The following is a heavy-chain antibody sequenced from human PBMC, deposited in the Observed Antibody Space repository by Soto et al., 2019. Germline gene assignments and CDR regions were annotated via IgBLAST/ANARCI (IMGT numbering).Heavy chain of an antibody. CDR1: GSSISSYY. D-gene: IGHD2-8*01. CDR3: ASSSFSHCPNGVCCVFVDFDY. J-gene: IGHJ4*02. Sequence: PSETLSLTCTVSGSSISSYYWSWIRQPAGKGLAWIGRIYTSGSTNYNPSLKSRFTMSVDTSKNQFSLKLSSVTAADTAVYYCASSSFSHCPNGVCCVFVDFDYWGQGPLVTVSS. V-gene: IGHV4-4*07. CDR2: IYTSGST.